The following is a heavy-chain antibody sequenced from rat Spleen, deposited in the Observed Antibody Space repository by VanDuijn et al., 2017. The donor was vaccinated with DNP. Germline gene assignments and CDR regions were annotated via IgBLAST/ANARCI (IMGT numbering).Heavy chain of an antibody. V-gene: IGHV5S13*01. D-gene: IGHD1-3*01. Sequence: EVQLVESGGGLVQPGRSLKLSCAASGFTFSAYYLAWVRQAPTKGLEWVASISTSGGSTYYRDSVKGRFTVSRDNAKNTQYLQMDSLRSEDTATYYCARHRATVATSNAMDAWGQGTSVTVSS. CDR2: ISTSGGST. CDR1: GFTFSAYY. J-gene: IGHJ4*01. CDR3: ARHRATVATSNAMDA.